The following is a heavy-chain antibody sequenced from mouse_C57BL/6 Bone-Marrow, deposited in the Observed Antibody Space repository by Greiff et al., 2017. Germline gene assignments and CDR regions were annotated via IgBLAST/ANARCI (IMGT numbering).Heavy chain of an antibody. J-gene: IGHJ3*01. CDR3: ARLWLLLFAY. Sequence: EVQLQQSGPELVKPGASVKISCKASGYTFTDYYMNWVKQSHGKSLEWIGDINPNNGGTSYNQKFKGKATLTVDKSSSTAYMELRSLTSEDSAVYYCARLWLLLFAYWGQGTLVTVSA. CDR1: GYTFTDYY. CDR2: INPNNGGT. V-gene: IGHV1-26*01. D-gene: IGHD2-3*01.